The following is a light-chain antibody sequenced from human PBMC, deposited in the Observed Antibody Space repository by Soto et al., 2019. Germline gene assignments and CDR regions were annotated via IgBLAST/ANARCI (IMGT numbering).Light chain of an antibody. Sequence: DIPMTQSPSTLSASVGDRVTITCRASQSIGNWLAWYQQKPGKVPKVLIYDVSTLESGVPSRFSGSGSGTEFTLTISSLQPDDSATYYCHQYDGSLYAFGQGTKLEI. CDR2: DVS. V-gene: IGKV1-5*01. J-gene: IGKJ2*01. CDR1: QSIGNW. CDR3: HQYDGSLYA.